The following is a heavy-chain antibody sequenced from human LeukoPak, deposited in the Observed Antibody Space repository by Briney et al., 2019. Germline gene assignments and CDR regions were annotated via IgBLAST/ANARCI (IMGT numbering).Heavy chain of an antibody. J-gene: IGHJ4*02. CDR2: IRYDGSNK. D-gene: IGHD5-18*01. CDR1: GFTFSSYG. Sequence: GGSLRLSCAASGFTFSSYGMHWVRQAPGKGLEWVAFIRYDGSNKYYADSVKGRFTISRDNSKNTLYLQMNSLRAEDTAVYYCAKGGPWDGYWSYFDYWGQGTLVTVSS. CDR3: AKGGPWDGYWSYFDY. V-gene: IGHV3-30*02.